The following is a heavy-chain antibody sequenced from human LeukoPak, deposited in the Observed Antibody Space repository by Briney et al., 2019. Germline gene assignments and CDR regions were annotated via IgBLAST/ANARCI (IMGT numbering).Heavy chain of an antibody. J-gene: IGHJ4*02. D-gene: IGHD2-15*01. CDR2: IKQDGSEK. Sequence: GRSLRLSCAASGFTFSSYAMHWVRQAPGKGLEWVANIKQDGSEKYYVDSVKGRFTISRDNAKNSLYLQMNSLRAEDTAVYYCARTGSGVSGPDYGAKGTLVTVSS. CDR1: GFTFSSYA. V-gene: IGHV3-7*01. CDR3: ARTGSGVSGPDY.